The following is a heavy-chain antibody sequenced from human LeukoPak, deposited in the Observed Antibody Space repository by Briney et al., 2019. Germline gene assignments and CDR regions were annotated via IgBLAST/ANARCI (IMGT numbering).Heavy chain of an antibody. J-gene: IGHJ6*03. V-gene: IGHV4-39*01. Sequence: SETLSLTCTVSGGSISSSSYYWGWIRQPPGKGLEWIGSIYYSGSTYYNPSLKSRVTISVDTSKNQFSLKLSSVTAVDTAVYYCVWSGYHSPYYYYYYMDVWGKGTTVTVSS. CDR1: GGSISSSSYY. CDR2: IYYSGST. CDR3: VWSGYHSPYYYYYYMDV. D-gene: IGHD3-3*01.